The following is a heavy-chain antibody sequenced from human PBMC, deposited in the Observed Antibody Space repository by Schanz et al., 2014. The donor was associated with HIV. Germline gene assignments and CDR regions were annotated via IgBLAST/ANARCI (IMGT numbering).Heavy chain of an antibody. CDR3: ARQGLRFSFWLDY. V-gene: IGHV3-33*08. CDR1: GFTFSIYS. D-gene: IGHD6-25*01. Sequence: VQLEESGGGLVKPGGSLRLSCAASGFTFSIYSMNWVRQAPGKGLEWVAAIWYDGSNKFYADSVKGRFTISRDNSKNTLYLQMNNLRAEDTAVYGCARQGLRFSFWLDYWGQGTPVTVS. J-gene: IGHJ4*02. CDR2: IWYDGSNK.